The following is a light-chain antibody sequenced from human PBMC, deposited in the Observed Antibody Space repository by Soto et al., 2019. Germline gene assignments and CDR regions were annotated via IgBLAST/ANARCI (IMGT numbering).Light chain of an antibody. CDR1: QSVSSN. V-gene: IGKV3-15*01. Sequence: ETVMTQSPATLSVSPGERATLSCRAGQSVSSNLAWYQQKPGQAPRLLIYGASTRATGIPARFSGSGSGTEFTLTISSLQSEDFAVYYCQKYYNWPRTFGQGTKVDIK. CDR3: QKYYNWPRT. J-gene: IGKJ1*01. CDR2: GAS.